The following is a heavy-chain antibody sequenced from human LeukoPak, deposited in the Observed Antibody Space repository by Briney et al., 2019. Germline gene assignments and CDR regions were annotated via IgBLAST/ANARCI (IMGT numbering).Heavy chain of an antibody. CDR3: ARYCSGGSCYSGFFDY. Sequence: ASVKVSCKASGYTLTSYYMHWVRQAPGQGLEWMGIINPSGGSTSYAQKSQGRVTMTRDTSTSTVYMELSSLRSEDTAVYYCARYCSGGSCYSGFFDYWGQGTLVTVSS. CDR1: GYTLTSYY. J-gene: IGHJ4*02. V-gene: IGHV1-46*01. CDR2: INPSGGST. D-gene: IGHD2-15*01.